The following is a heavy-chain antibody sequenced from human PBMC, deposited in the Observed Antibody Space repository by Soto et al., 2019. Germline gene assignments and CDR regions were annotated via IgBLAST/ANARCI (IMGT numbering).Heavy chain of an antibody. CDR3: ARGNKQAHYYDSSGYYHYFDY. Sequence: PGGSLRLSCAASGFTFSSYGMHWVRQAPGKGLEWVAVIWYDGSNKYYADSVKGRFTISRDNSKNTLYLQMNSLRAEDTAVYYCARGNKQAHYYDSSGYYHYFDYWGQGTLVTVSS. CDR1: GFTFSSYG. CDR2: IWYDGSNK. V-gene: IGHV3-33*01. J-gene: IGHJ4*02. D-gene: IGHD3-22*01.